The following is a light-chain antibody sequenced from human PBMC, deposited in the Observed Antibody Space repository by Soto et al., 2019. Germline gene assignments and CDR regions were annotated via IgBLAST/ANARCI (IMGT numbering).Light chain of an antibody. Sequence: DIVMTQSPLSLPVTPGEPASISCRSSQSLLHSNGYNYLDWYLQKPGQSPQLLIYLGSNRASGAPDRFSGSGSGTDFTLKISRVEAEDVGVYYCIQALQTPWTFGQGTKVDIK. J-gene: IGKJ1*01. CDR2: LGS. CDR3: IQALQTPWT. CDR1: QSLLHSNGYNY. V-gene: IGKV2-28*01.